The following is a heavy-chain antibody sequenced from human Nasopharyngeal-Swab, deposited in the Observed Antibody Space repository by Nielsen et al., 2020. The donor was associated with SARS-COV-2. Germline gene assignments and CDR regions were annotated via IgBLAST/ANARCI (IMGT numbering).Heavy chain of an antibody. Sequence: WIRQPPGKGLEWIGSIYHSGSTYYNPSLKSRVTISVDTSKNQFSLKLSSVTAADTAVYYCARQIYDFWSGYGLVYYYYMDVWGKGTTVTVSS. D-gene: IGHD3-3*01. V-gene: IGHV4-38-2*01. J-gene: IGHJ6*03. CDR3: ARQIYDFWSGYGLVYYYYMDV. CDR2: IYHSGST.